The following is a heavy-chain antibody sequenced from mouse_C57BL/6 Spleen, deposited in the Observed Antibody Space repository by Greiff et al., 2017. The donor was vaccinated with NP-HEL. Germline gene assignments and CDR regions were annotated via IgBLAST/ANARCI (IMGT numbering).Heavy chain of an antibody. CDR3: ARNYGGDFDY. CDR1: GFTFSDYG. Sequence: EVKLVESGGGLVKPGGSLKLSCAASGFTFSDYGMHWVRQAPEKGLEWVAYISSGSSTIYYADTVKGRFTISRDNAKNTLFLQMTSLGSEDTAMCYCARNYGGDFDYWGQGTTLTVSS. V-gene: IGHV5-17*01. CDR2: ISSGSSTI. D-gene: IGHD1-1*01. J-gene: IGHJ2*01.